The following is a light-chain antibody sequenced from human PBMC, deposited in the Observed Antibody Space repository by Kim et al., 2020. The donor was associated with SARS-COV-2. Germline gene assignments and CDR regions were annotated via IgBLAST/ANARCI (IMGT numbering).Light chain of an antibody. CDR1: QNINKN. Sequence: IVMTQSPASLSVSPGDRVTLSCKASQNINKNLAWYQQKLGQPPSLLIHAATIRAAGVPLRFSGSGSGTDFSLTISGLQSDDSAVYHCQHYNEWPHTFGGGTKVDIK. J-gene: IGKJ4*02. CDR2: AAT. CDR3: QHYNEWPHT. V-gene: IGKV3-15*01.